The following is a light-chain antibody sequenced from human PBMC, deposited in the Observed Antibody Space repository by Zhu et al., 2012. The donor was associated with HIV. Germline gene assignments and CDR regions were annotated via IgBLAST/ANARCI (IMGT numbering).Light chain of an antibody. CDR1: QNVYKW. CDR3: QQYYSPSYT. J-gene: IGKJ2*01. CDR2: ETT. Sequence: DIQMTQSPSTLFASVGDRVTITCRASQNVYKWLAWCQQKPEKAPKLLIYETTHLETGVPSRFSGSGSETEFTLTISSLQPDDFASYSCQQYYSPSYTFGQGTKLQIK. V-gene: IGKV1-5*03.